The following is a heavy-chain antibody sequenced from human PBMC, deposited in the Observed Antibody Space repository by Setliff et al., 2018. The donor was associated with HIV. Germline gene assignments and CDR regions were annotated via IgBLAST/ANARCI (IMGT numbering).Heavy chain of an antibody. D-gene: IGHD3-10*01. CDR1: GGPISRSSYY. V-gene: IGHV4-39*01. CDR3: SRHGTYYHLFDY. J-gene: IGHJ4*02. Sequence: SETLSLTCTVSGGPISRSSYYWGWIRQSPGKRLEWMGSIFHNGTSLYNPSLRSRVTISVDPSKNQFSLRLRSVTAADTSPYFCSRHGTYYHLFDYWGQGSPVTVSS. CDR2: IFHNGTS.